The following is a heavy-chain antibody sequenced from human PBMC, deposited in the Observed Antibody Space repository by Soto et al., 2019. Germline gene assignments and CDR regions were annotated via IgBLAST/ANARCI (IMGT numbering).Heavy chain of an antibody. CDR2: IYDSGTT. CDR3: ARAHYGDYGYGMDV. CDR1: GGSISSGGYS. V-gene: IGHV4-30-2*01. J-gene: IGHJ6*02. D-gene: IGHD4-17*01. Sequence: QLQLQESGSGLVKPSQTLSLTCAVSGGSISSGGYSWTWIRQPPGKGLEWIGYIYDSGTTYYNPSLKTRVTIPVXRXENQFSLKLSSVTAADTAVYYCARAHYGDYGYGMDVWGQGTTVTVSS.